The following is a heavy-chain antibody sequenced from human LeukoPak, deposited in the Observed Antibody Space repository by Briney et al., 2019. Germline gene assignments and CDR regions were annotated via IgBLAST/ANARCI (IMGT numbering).Heavy chain of an antibody. J-gene: IGHJ6*02. Sequence: PSETLSLTCAVYGGSFSGYYWSWIRQPPGKGLEWIGEINHSGSTNYNPSLKSRVTISVDTSKNQFSLKLSSVTAADTAVYYCARGGDYYYYGMDVWGQGTTVTVSS. CDR1: GGSFSGYY. CDR3: ARGGDYYYYGMDV. D-gene: IGHD4-17*01. V-gene: IGHV4-34*01. CDR2: INHSGST.